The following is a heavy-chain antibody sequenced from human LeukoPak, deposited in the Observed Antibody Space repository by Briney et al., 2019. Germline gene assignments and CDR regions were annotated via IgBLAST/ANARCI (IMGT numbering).Heavy chain of an antibody. CDR2: IGGSGSTI. J-gene: IGHJ4*02. D-gene: IGHD3-10*01. Sequence: GGSLRLSCAASGFTFSIYEMNWVRQAPGKGLEWVSFIGGSGSTIHFADSVKGRFTISRDNAENSLYLQMSSLRAEDTAVYYCARVSLGNNYGSGSYDYWGQGTLVTVSS. CDR3: ARVSLGNNYGSGSYDY. V-gene: IGHV3-48*03. CDR1: GFTFSIYE.